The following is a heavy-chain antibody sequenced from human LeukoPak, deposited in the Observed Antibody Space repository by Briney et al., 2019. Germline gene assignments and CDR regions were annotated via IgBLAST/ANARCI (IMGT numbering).Heavy chain of an antibody. D-gene: IGHD6-19*01. CDR1: GGSISSTIYY. Sequence: PSETLSLTCTVSGGSISSTIYYWGWIRQPPGKGLEWIGHIYYSGSTSYNPSLKSRVTISVDTSKNQFSLRLSSVTAADTAVYYCASDRIGWYYFDYWGQGTLVTVSS. CDR3: ASDRIGWYYFDY. J-gene: IGHJ4*02. CDR2: IYYSGST. V-gene: IGHV4-39*07.